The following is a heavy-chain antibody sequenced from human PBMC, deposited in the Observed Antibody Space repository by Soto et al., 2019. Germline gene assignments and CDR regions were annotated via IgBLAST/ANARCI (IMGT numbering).Heavy chain of an antibody. CDR2: IYYSGST. CDR1: GGSISSYY. CDR3: ATDKGGSSSYFDF. J-gene: IGHJ4*02. D-gene: IGHD1-26*01. V-gene: IGHV4-59*06. Sequence: SETLSLTCTVSGGSISSYYWSLVRQPPGKGLEWIGYIYYSGSTYYNPSLKSRLTISVDTSKNQFSLKLNSVTAADTAVYYCATDKGGSSSYFDFWGQGILVTVSS.